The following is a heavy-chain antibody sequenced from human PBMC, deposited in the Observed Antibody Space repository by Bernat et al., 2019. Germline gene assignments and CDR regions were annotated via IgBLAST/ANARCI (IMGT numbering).Heavy chain of an antibody. CDR2: ISAYNGNT. CDR1: GYTFTSYG. Sequence: QVQLVQSGAEVKKPGASVKVSCKASGYTFTSYGISWVRQAPGQGLEWMGWISAYNGNTNYAQKLQGRVTMTTDTSTSTAYMELRSLRSDDTAVYYCARVRFYDSSGYYDYWFDPWGQGTLVTVSS. CDR3: ARVRFYDSSGYYDYWFDP. D-gene: IGHD3-22*01. J-gene: IGHJ5*02. V-gene: IGHV1-18*01.